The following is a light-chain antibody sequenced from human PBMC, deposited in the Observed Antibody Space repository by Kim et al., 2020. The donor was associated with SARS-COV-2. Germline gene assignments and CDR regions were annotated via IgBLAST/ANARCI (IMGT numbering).Light chain of an antibody. CDR3: QQYGGSPPYT. V-gene: IGKV3-20*01. Sequence: EIVLTQSPGTLSLSPGERATLSCRASQSVRSTYLAWYQQKPGQAPRLLIYGASSRATDIPDRFSGSGSGTDFTLTISRLEPEDFAVYHCQQYGGSPPYTFGQGTKLEI. CDR1: QSVRSTY. CDR2: GAS. J-gene: IGKJ2*01.